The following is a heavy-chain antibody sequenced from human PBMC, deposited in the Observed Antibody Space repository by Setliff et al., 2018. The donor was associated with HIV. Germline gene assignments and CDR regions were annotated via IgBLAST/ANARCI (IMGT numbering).Heavy chain of an antibody. CDR2: SIPNYSVE. CDR1: GYTFTDYYA. Sequence: ASVKVSCKASGYTFTDYYAISWVRQAPGQGLEWMGGSIPNYSVETQKFRDRVSIYVDQSRRTAYMELRNLRFDDTALYFCARGGRWWGPNNPSPHFYHMDLWGSGTSVTVSS. V-gene: IGHV1-69*10. J-gene: IGHJ6*04. CDR3: ARGGRWWGPNNPSPHFYHMDL. D-gene: IGHD2-15*01.